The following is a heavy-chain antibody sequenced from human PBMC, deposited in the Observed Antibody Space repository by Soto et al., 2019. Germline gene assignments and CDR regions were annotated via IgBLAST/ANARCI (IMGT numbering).Heavy chain of an antibody. CDR1: GITFSSYA. J-gene: IGHJ4*02. D-gene: IGHD3-16*01. Sequence: GGSLRLSCEASGITFSSYAMHWVRQAPGKGLEWVTVISDDGSKKYYGDPVKGRFTISRDNSKNTVFLQMNSLRAEDTAVYYCAADDYNNAGPYYWGQGTLVTVSS. CDR3: AADDYNNAGPYY. CDR2: ISDDGSKK. V-gene: IGHV3-30*03.